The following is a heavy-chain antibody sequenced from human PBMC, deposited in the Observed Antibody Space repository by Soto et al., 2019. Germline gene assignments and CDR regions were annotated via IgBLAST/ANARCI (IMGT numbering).Heavy chain of an antibody. CDR3: ARAGVESITIFGVVTPYGMDV. V-gene: IGHV4-38-2*01. D-gene: IGHD3-3*01. Sequence: SETLSLTCAVSGYSISSGYYCGCIRQPPGKGLEWIGSIYHSGSTYYNPSLKSRVTISVDTSKNQFSLKLSSVTAADTAVYYCARAGVESITIFGVVTPYGMDVWGQGTTVTVSS. J-gene: IGHJ6*02. CDR1: GYSISSGYY. CDR2: IYHSGST.